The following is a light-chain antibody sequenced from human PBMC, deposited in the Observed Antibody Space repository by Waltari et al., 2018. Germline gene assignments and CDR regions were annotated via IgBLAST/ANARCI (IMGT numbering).Light chain of an antibody. CDR3: SSYTSSSTPVV. J-gene: IGLJ2*01. V-gene: IGLV2-14*01. CDR2: EVS. Sequence: QSALTQPASVSGSPGPSTTISCTGTSSDVGGYNYASWYQQHPGKPPKPMIYEVSNRPAGGSNRFSGSKSGNTASLTISGLQAEDEADYYCSSYTSSSTPVVFGGGTKLTVL. CDR1: SSDVGGYNY.